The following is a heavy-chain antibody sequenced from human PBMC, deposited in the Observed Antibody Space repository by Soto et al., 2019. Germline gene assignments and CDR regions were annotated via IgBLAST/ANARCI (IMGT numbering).Heavy chain of an antibody. D-gene: IGHD4-17*01. CDR1: GYSFTSYW. V-gene: IGHV5-51*01. J-gene: IGHJ4*02. Sequence: PRESLKISCKGSGYSFTSYWIGWVRQMPGKGLEWMGIIYPGDSDTRYSPSFQGQVTISADKSISTAYLQWSSLKASDTAMYYCARQADYGDYVHLFDYWGQGTLVTVSS. CDR2: IYPGDSDT. CDR3: ARQADYGDYVHLFDY.